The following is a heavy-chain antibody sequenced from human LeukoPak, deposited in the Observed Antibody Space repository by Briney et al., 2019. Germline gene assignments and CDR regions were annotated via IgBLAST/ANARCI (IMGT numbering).Heavy chain of an antibody. CDR3: ARDVSWELPDAFDI. V-gene: IGHV1-18*01. CDR1: GYTFTSYG. J-gene: IGHJ3*02. D-gene: IGHD1-26*01. CDR2: ISACNGNT. Sequence: GASVKVSCKASGYTFTSYGISWVRQAPGQGLEWMGWISACNGNTNYAQKLQGRVTMTTDTSTSTAYMELRSLRSDDTAVYYCARDVSWELPDAFDIWGQGTMVTVSS.